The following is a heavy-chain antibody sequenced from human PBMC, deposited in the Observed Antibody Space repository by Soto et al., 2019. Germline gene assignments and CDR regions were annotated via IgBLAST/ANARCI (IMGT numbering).Heavy chain of an antibody. V-gene: IGHV1-69*02. CDR3: ARGRRYYDILTGSPHLDY. CDR2: IIPILGIA. Sequence: SVKVSCKASGGTFSSYTISWVRQAPGQGLEWMGRIIPILGIANYAQKFQGRVTITADKSTSTAYMELSSLRSEDTAVYYCARGRRYYDILTGSPHLDYWGQGTLITVSS. D-gene: IGHD3-9*01. J-gene: IGHJ4*02. CDR1: GGTFSSYT.